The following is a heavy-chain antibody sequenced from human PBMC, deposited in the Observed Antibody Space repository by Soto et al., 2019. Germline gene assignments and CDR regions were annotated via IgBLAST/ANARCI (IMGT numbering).Heavy chain of an antibody. D-gene: IGHD6-19*01. CDR1: GFTFSSYA. Sequence: PGGSLRLSCAASGFTFSSYAMHWVRQAPGKGLEWVAVISYDGSNKYYADSVKGRFTISRDNSKNTLYLQMNSLRAEDTAVYYCAREGPLGLGSGWYLWDYWGQGXLVTVSS. CDR2: ISYDGSNK. CDR3: AREGPLGLGSGWYLWDY. V-gene: IGHV3-30-3*01. J-gene: IGHJ4*02.